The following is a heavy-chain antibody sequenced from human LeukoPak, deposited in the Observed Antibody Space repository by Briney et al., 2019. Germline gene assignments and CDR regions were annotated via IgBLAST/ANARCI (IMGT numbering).Heavy chain of an antibody. CDR3: AKIGEGVPAAIYYGMDV. CDR1: RFTFCSYS. V-gene: IGHV3-21*04. CDR2: ISSSSSYI. J-gene: IGHJ6*02. D-gene: IGHD2-2*01. Sequence: PGGSLSLSCAASRFTFCSYSMNWVRQAPGRGREWVSSISSSSSYIYYADSVKGRFTISRDNAKNSLYLQMNSLRAEDTAVYYCAKIGEGVPAAIYYGMDVWGQGTTVTVSS.